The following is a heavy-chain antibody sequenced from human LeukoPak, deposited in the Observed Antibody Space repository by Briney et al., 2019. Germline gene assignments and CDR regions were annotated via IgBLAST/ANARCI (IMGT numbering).Heavy chain of an antibody. CDR2: IHYTGST. CDR1: SGSITSYY. J-gene: IGHJ4*02. Sequence: SETLSLTCTVSSGSITSYYWSWVRQPPGKGLEYIGHIHYTGSTDYNASLESRVSMSVDTSKNQFSLRLISVTGSDTAVYFCAGAPNRHYFDYWGQGILVAVSS. V-gene: IGHV4-59*01. CDR3: AGAPNRHYFDY.